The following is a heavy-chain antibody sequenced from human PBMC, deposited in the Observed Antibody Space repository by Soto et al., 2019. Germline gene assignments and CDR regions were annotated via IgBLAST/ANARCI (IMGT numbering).Heavy chain of an antibody. J-gene: IGHJ5*02. CDR3: ARTIAATNWFEP. CDR2: IIPIFGTA. Sequence: GASVKVSCKASGGTFSSYAISWVRQAPGQGLEWMGGIIPIFGTANYAQKFQGRVTITADESTSTAYMELSSLRSEDTAVYYCARTIAATNWFEPWGQGTLVTVSS. CDR1: GGTFSSYA. D-gene: IGHD6-6*01. V-gene: IGHV1-69*13.